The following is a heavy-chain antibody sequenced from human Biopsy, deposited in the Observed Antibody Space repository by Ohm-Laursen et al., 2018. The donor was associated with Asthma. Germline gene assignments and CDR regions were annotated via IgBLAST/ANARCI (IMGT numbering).Heavy chain of an antibody. CDR1: GGSINNFY. Sequence: TLSLTCAVSGGSINNFYWSWIRQPPGKGLESIGHVYYSGSTNYNPSLKSRVTISIDASKNQFSLKLTSVTAADTAVYYCARTTYGHDGFDPWGQGTLATVSS. CDR2: VYYSGST. CDR3: ARTTYGHDGFDP. V-gene: IGHV4-59*01. J-gene: IGHJ5*02. D-gene: IGHD4-17*01.